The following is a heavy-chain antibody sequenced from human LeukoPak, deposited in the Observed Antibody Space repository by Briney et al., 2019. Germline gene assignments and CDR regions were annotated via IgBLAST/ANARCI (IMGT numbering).Heavy chain of an antibody. Sequence: PSETLPLTCTVSGDSISSYYWSWIRQPPGKGLEWIGYISYSGSTNYNPSLKSRVTISLDTPKNQFSLKLSSVTAADTAMYYCARDIIAGGRFDYWGQGTLVTVSS. CDR2: ISYSGST. D-gene: IGHD2/OR15-2a*01. CDR3: ARDIIAGGRFDY. V-gene: IGHV4-59*01. J-gene: IGHJ4*02. CDR1: GDSISSYY.